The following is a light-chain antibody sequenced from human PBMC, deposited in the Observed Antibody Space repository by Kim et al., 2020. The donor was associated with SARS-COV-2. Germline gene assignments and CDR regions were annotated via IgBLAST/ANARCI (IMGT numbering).Light chain of an antibody. CDR3: AAWDDSLNGVL. CDR1: RSTIARNS. J-gene: IGLJ2*01. CDR2: TNN. Sequence: GRRVNTPCSRGRSTIARNSITWYQTLPGPAPQLLIYTNNQRPSGVPDRFSGSKSGTSASLAISGLQSEDEADYYCAAWDDSLNGVLFGGGTQLTVL. V-gene: IGLV1-44*01.